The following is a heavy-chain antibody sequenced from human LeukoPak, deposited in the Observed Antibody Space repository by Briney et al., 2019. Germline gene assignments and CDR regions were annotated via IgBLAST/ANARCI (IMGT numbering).Heavy chain of an antibody. CDR1: GGSISSYY. D-gene: IGHD3-22*01. J-gene: IGHJ4*02. V-gene: IGHV4-59*01. CDR3: ARSYDYYDSSGYLPPPYYFDY. CDR2: IYYSGST. Sequence: PSETLSLTCTVSGGSISSYYWSWIRQPPGKGLEWIGYIYYSGSTNYNPSLKSRVTISVDTSKNQFSLKLSSVTAADTAVYYCARSYDYYDSSGYLPPPYYFDYWGQGTLVTVSS.